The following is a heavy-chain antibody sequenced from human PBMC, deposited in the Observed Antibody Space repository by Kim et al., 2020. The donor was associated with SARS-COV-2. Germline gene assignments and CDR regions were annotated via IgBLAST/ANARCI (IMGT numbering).Heavy chain of an antibody. J-gene: IGHJ4*02. Sequence: YAASVKRLFTISRDNAKNSLYLHINSLRAEDTALYYCAKGSSGYLDYFDYWGQGTLVTVSS. CDR3: AKGSSGYLDYFDY. V-gene: IGHV3-9*01. D-gene: IGHD5-12*01.